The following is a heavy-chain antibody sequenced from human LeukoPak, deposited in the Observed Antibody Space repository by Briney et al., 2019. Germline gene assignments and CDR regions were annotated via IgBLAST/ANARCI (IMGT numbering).Heavy chain of an antibody. Sequence: SETLSLTCSVSGGSISSLYWSWIRQTPGKRLEWIGDFSYGGNTNYNPSLMSRVTISVDTSKNQLSLKLSSVTAADTAVYYCARESVRVTTATLDYWGQGTLVTVSS. CDR1: GGSISSLY. J-gene: IGHJ4*02. D-gene: IGHD4-17*01. CDR2: FSYGGNT. V-gene: IGHV4-59*12. CDR3: ARESVRVTTATLDY.